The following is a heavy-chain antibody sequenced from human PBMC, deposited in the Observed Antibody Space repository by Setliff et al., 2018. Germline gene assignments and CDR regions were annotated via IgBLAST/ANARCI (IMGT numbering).Heavy chain of an antibody. CDR1: GGSISSSSYY. J-gene: IGHJ4*02. CDR2: IYYRGST. CDR3: ASGLNWLSSTEFDY. Sequence: KTSETLSLTCTVSGGSISSSSYYWGWIRQPPGKGLEWIGSIYYRGSTYYNPSLKSRVTISVDTSKNQFSLKLTSVTAADTAVYYCASGLNWLSSTEFDYWGQGTLVTVSS. V-gene: IGHV4-39*07. D-gene: IGHD1-20*01.